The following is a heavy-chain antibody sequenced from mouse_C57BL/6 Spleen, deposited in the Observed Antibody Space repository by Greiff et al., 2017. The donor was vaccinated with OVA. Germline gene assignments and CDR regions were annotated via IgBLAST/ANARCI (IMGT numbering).Heavy chain of an antibody. D-gene: IGHD1-1*01. CDR3: ASWLTTVVANGY. CDR1: GYTFTSYW. J-gene: IGHJ2*01. V-gene: IGHV1-50*01. CDR2: IDPSDSYT. Sequence: QVQLKQPGAELVKPGASVKLSCKASGYTFTSYWMQWVKQRPGQGLEWIGEIDPSDSYTNYNQKFKGKATLTVDTSSSTAYMQLSSLTSEDSAVYYCASWLTTVVANGYWGQGTTLTVSS.